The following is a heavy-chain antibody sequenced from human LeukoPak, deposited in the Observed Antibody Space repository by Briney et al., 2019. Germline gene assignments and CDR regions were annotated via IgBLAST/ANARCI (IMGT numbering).Heavy chain of an antibody. Sequence: PSGTLSLTCAVSGGSISSSNWWSWIRQPPGKGLEWIGEINHSGSTNYNPSLKSRVTISVDTSKNQFSLKLSSVTAADTALYYCARNYDNSGYTAFGYWGRGTLVTVSS. J-gene: IGHJ4*02. CDR3: ARNYDNSGYTAFGY. D-gene: IGHD3-22*01. CDR1: GGSISSSNW. CDR2: INHSGST. V-gene: IGHV4-4*02.